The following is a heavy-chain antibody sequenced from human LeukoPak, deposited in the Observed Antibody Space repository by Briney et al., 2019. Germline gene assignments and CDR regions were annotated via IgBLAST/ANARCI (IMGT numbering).Heavy chain of an antibody. Sequence: GGSLRLSCAASGFTFSSYSMNWVRQAPGKGLEWGSSISSSSSYIYYADSVKGRFTISRDNAKNSLYLQMNSLRAEDTAVYYCARDCTNGVCFRFDPWGQRTLVTVSS. J-gene: IGHJ5*02. CDR3: ARDCTNGVCFRFDP. D-gene: IGHD2-8*01. V-gene: IGHV3-21*01. CDR2: ISSSSSYI. CDR1: GFTFSSYS.